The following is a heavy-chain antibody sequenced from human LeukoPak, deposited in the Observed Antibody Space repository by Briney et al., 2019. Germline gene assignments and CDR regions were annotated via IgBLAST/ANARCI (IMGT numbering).Heavy chain of an antibody. J-gene: IGHJ5*02. CDR2: IKQDGSEK. V-gene: IGHV3-7*01. D-gene: IGHD2-2*01. Sequence: GGSLRLSCAASGFTFSSYWMSWVRQAPGKGLEWVANIKQDGSEKYYVDSVKGRFTIPRDNAKNSLYLQMNSLRAEDTAVYYCARFWRVVPRWPRFDPWGQGTLVTVSS. CDR3: ARFWRVVPRWPRFDP. CDR1: GFTFSSYW.